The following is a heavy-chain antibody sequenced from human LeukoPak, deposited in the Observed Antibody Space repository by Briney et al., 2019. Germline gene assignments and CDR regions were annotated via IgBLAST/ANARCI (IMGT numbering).Heavy chain of an antibody. J-gene: IGHJ3*02. CDR3: ARDRGGLRFGAFDI. Sequence: KASETLSLTCTVSGGSISSSSYYWGWIRQPPGKGLEWIGSIYYSGSTYYNPSLKSRVTISVDTSKNQFSLKLSSVTAADTAVYYCARDRGGLRFGAFDIWGQGTMVTVSS. CDR2: IYYSGST. D-gene: IGHD5-12*01. V-gene: IGHV4-39*07. CDR1: GGSISSSSYY.